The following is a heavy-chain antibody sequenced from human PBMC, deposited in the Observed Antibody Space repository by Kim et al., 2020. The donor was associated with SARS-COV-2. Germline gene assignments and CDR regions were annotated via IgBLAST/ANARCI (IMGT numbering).Heavy chain of an antibody. CDR2: GSGT. V-gene: IGHV3-74*03. CDR3: ARGWAFDI. D-gene: IGHD2-15*01. J-gene: IGHJ3*02. Sequence: GSGTAYADSVKGRFRISRDNAKNTLYLQMNSLRAEDTAVYYCARGWAFDIWGQGTMVTVSS.